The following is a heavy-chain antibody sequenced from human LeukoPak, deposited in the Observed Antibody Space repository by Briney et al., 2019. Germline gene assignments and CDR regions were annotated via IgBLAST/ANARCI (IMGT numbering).Heavy chain of an antibody. CDR2: INPNSGGT. J-gene: IGHJ4*02. Sequence: ASVKVSCKASGYTFTGYYMHWVRQAPGQGLEWMGWINPNSGGTNYAQKFQGWVTMTRDTSISTAYMELSRLRSDDTAVYYCARVNDNSGGWSIGYWGQGTLVTVSS. CDR3: ARVNDNSGGWSIGY. CDR1: GYTFTGYY. D-gene: IGHD6-19*01. V-gene: IGHV1-2*04.